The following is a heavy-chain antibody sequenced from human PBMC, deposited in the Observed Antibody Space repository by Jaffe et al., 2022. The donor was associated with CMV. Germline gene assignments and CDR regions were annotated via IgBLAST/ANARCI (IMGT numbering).Heavy chain of an antibody. Sequence: QVQLVQSGAEVKKPGASVKVSCKASGYMFTEYYMNWVRQAPGQGLEWMGWIKPNSDGADYTQRFQGRVTMTRDTSISTAYMELSRLSSDDTAIYFCVRGKLGRRRTHTEFDYWGQGTLVTVSS. J-gene: IGHJ4*02. D-gene: IGHD1-1*01. CDR2: IKPNSDGA. V-gene: IGHV1-2*02. CDR3: VRGKLGRRRTHTEFDY. CDR1: GYMFTEYY.